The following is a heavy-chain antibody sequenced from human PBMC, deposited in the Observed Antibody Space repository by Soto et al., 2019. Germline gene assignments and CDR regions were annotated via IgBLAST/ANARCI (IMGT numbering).Heavy chain of an antibody. Sequence: LRLSCAASGFTFSSYAMSWVRQAPGKGLEWVSAISGGGNDRFYADSVRGRFTISRDNSRNTLYLHMNSLRAEDTAVHYCARSLFIASTDTEPFDSWGQGTLVTVSS. CDR3: ARSLFIASTDTEPFDS. CDR2: ISGGGNDR. D-gene: IGHD6-13*01. CDR1: GFTFSSYA. V-gene: IGHV3-23*01. J-gene: IGHJ4*02.